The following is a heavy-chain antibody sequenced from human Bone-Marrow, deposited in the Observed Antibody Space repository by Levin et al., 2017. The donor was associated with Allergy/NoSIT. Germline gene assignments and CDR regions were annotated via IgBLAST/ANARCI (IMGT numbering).Heavy chain of an antibody. CDR2: LDPNSGNT. CDR3: ARAYFGSRKGSYYGMDV. CDR1: GYTFTSND. J-gene: IGHJ6*04. V-gene: IGHV1-8*01. Sequence: PGGSLRLSCRASGYTFTSNDINWVRQAPGQGLEWMGWLDPNSGNTGYAQKFQDRVTMTKNTSTNTADMELRSLRSDDTAVYYCARAYFGSRKGSYYGMDVWGEGTTVIVSS. D-gene: IGHD3-10*01.